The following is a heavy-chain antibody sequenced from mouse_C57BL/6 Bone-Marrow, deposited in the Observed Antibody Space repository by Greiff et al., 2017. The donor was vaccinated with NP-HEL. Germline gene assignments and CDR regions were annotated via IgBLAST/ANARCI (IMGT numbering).Heavy chain of an antibody. D-gene: IGHD3-1*01. Sequence: EVHLVESGGGLVKPGGSLKLSCAASGFTFSSYAMSWVRQTPEKRLEWVATISDGGSYTYYPDNVKGRFTISRDNAKNNLYLQMSHLKSEDTAMYYCARDRGVPSYYAMDYWGQGTSVTVSS. CDR1: GFTFSSYA. CDR3: ARDRGVPSYYAMDY. CDR2: ISDGGSYT. J-gene: IGHJ4*01. V-gene: IGHV5-4*01.